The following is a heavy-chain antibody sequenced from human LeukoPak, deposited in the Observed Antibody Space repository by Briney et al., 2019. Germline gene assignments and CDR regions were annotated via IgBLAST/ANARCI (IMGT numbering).Heavy chain of an antibody. J-gene: IGHJ6*03. CDR2: IYTSGST. CDR1: GGSISSGSYY. D-gene: IGHD6-13*01. CDR3: ARRVAAGGSFSLVYYYYMDV. Sequence: SETLSLTCTVSGGSISSGSYYWSWIRQPAGKGLEWIGRIYTSGSTNYNPSLKSRVTISVDTSKNQFSLKLSSVTAADTAVYYCARRVAAGGSFSLVYYYYMDVWGKGTAVTVSS. V-gene: IGHV4-61*02.